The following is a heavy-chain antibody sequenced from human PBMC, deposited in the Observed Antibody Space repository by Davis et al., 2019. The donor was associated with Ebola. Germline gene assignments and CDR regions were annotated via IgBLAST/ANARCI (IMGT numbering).Heavy chain of an antibody. J-gene: IGHJ4*01. V-gene: IGHV3-74*01. Sequence: HTGGPRRPSFRAPGITLSSCWMRWVRQAAGKGLVCVSRINRDGSYPENADFVKGRFTISRDNAKNTLYLQMNSLRDDDTAVYYFAREGKVGATDLWGQGTLLTFSS. D-gene: IGHD1-26*01. CDR3: AREGKVGATDL. CDR1: GITLSSCW. CDR2: INRDGSYP.